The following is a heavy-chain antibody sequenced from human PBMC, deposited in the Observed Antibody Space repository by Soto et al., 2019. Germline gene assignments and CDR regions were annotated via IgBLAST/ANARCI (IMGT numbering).Heavy chain of an antibody. J-gene: IGHJ3*01. D-gene: IGHD2-8*02. CDR2: INPDNGNT. Sequence: QVQLVQSGAEVRKPGASVNISCWASGFTFGDNLINWVRQAPGQSLEWMGWINPDNGNTSYSQTYEGRVTISGNSSASIADVEVTDLTSEDTAVYYCARYILSVGPRANDAFDVWGQGTMVTVSS. V-gene: IGHV1-3*01. CDR1: GFTFGDNL. CDR3: ARYILSVGPRANDAFDV.